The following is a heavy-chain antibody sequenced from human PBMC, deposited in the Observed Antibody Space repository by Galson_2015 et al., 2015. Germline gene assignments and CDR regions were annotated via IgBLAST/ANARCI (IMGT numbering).Heavy chain of an antibody. Sequence: SLRLSCAASGFTFSSYAMSWVRQAPGKGLEWVSGISGSGGSTYYADSVQGRFTISRDNSKNTLYLQMNSLRAEDTAVYYCAKRVAYCGGDCMDVWGQGTTVTVSS. CDR1: GFTFSSYA. CDR2: ISGSGGST. CDR3: AKRVAYCGGDCMDV. J-gene: IGHJ6*02. D-gene: IGHD2-21*02. V-gene: IGHV3-23*01.